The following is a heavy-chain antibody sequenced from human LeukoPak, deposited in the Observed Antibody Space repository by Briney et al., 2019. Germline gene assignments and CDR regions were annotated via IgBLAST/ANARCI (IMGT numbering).Heavy chain of an antibody. D-gene: IGHD3-22*01. CDR2: FDPEDGET. V-gene: IGHV1-24*01. J-gene: IGHJ4*02. CDR1: GYTLTELS. CDR3: ATLVPYYDSSGYYFDY. Sequence: ASVKVSCKVSGYTLTELSMHWVRQAPGKGLEWMGGFDPEDGETIYAQKFQGRVTMTEDTSTDTAYMELSGQRSEDTAVYYCATLVPYYDSSGYYFDYWGQGTLVTVSS.